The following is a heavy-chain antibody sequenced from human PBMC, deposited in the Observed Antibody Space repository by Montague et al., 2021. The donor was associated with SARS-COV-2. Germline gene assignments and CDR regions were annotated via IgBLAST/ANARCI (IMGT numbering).Heavy chain of an antibody. Sequence: SETLCLTCAVYGGSFSGYYWSWIRQPPGKGLEWIGEINQSGSTNYNPSLKSRVTLSVDTSKKQFSLKLSSLTAADTAVYYCARVAGGYYHDSSAYFDYWGQGSLVTVSS. V-gene: IGHV4-34*01. CDR2: INQSGST. J-gene: IGHJ4*02. D-gene: IGHD3-22*01. CDR1: GGSFSGYY. CDR3: ARVAGGYYHDSSAYFDY.